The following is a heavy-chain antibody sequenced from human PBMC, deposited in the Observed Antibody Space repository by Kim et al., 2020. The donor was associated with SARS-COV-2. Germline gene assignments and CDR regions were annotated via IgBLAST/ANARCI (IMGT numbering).Heavy chain of an antibody. CDR2: INAGNGNT. Sequence: ASVKVSCKASGYTFTNYTIHWVRQAPGQRLEWMGWINAGNGNTKYSQKFQGRVTITRDTSASTAYMELSSLRSEDTAMFYCARVVPDPDSYYFDCWGQGTLVTVSS. CDR1: GYTFTNYT. V-gene: IGHV1-3*01. J-gene: IGHJ4*02. CDR3: ARVVPDPDSYYFDC. D-gene: IGHD1-26*01.